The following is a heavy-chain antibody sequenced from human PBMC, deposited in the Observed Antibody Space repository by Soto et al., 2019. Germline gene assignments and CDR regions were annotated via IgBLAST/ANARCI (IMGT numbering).Heavy chain of an antibody. V-gene: IGHV3-30*18. D-gene: IGHD4-17*01. Sequence: PGGSLRLSCAASGFTFSSYGMNWVRQAPGKGLEWVAVISYDGSNKYYADSVKGRFTISRDDSKNTLYLQMNSLRAEDTAVYYCAKDQGVDRYHPTQYGDYYYGMDVWGQGTTVTV. CDR1: GFTFSSYG. J-gene: IGHJ6*02. CDR3: AKDQGVDRYHPTQYGDYYYGMDV. CDR2: ISYDGSNK.